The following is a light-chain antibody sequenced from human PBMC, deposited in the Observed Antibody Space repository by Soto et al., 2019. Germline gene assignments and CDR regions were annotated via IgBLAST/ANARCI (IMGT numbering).Light chain of an antibody. Sequence: DIQMTQSPSSVSASVGDRVTITCRASQSISSWLAWYQQKPGKAPKLLIFDASSLESGVPSRFSGSGSGTDFTLTISCLQSEDFATYYCQQANSFPITFGQGTRLEIK. CDR1: QSISSW. CDR2: DAS. J-gene: IGKJ5*01. CDR3: QQANSFPIT. V-gene: IGKV1-12*01.